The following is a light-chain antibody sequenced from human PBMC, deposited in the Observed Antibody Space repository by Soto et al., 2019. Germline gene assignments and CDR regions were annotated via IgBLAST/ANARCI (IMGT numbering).Light chain of an antibody. V-gene: IGKV3-15*01. CDR1: PSIRSN. CDR3: QQYNSWRT. J-gene: IGKJ1*01. CDR2: GAS. Sequence: EIVMTQSPATLSVSPGERATLSCRASPSIRSNLAWYQQKPRQTPRLLIYGASSRATGIPARFSGSGSGTEFPLTISSLQSEDWAVYYCQQYNSWRTFGQGTKADIK.